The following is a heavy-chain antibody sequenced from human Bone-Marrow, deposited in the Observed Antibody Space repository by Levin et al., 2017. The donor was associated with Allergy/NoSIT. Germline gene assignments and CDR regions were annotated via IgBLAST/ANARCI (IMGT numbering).Heavy chain of an antibody. Sequence: AASVKVSCKASGDTFSSFSFSWVRQAPGQGLEWMGGIIPLFGTTNYAQKFQGRVTISADISTSTAYMELSSLRSEDTALYYCARAPSPLYFDLWGQGTLVTVSS. V-gene: IGHV1-69*06. J-gene: IGHJ4*02. CDR1: GDTFSSFS. CDR2: IIPLFGTT. CDR3: ARAPSPLYFDL.